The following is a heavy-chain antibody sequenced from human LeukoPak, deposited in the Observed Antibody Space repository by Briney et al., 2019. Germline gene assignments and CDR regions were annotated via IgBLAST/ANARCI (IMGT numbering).Heavy chain of an antibody. D-gene: IGHD6-13*01. CDR3: AREIPPYGSSWPRRYYFDY. CDR1: GGSISSSSYY. V-gene: IGHV4-61*02. J-gene: IGHJ4*02. Sequence: SETLSLTCTVSGGSISSSSYYWSRIRQTAGKGLEWIGRMYNRGNTNYNPSFKSRLSISVDTSKNQFYLNLSSVTAADTAIYFCAREIPPYGSSWPRRYYFDYWGQGIPVTVSS. CDR2: MYNRGNT.